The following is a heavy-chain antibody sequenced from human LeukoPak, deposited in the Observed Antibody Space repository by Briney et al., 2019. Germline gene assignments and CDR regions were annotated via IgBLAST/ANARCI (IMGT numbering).Heavy chain of an antibody. J-gene: IGHJ4*02. Sequence: GGSLRLSCAASGFTFSNYAMSWVRQAPGKGLEWVANIKQDGSEKHYVDSVKGRFTISRDNAKNSLYLQMNSLRAEDTAVYHCAHSGSYHDYWGQGTLVTVSS. D-gene: IGHD1-26*01. V-gene: IGHV3-7*01. CDR1: GFTFSNYA. CDR2: IKQDGSEK. CDR3: AHSGSYHDY.